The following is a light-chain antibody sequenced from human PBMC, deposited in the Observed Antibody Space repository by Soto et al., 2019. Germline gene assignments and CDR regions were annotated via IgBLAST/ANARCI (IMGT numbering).Light chain of an antibody. J-gene: IGLJ2*01. CDR2: DVS. CDR3: SSYTTSSHVV. V-gene: IGLV2-14*03. Sequence: QSVLTQAASVSGSPGQSITISCTGTNSDVGAYNYVSWYQQHPGKAPKLMIYDVSNRPSGVSNRFSGSKSGNTASLTISGLQAEDEADYYCSSYTTSSHVVFGGGTKLTVL. CDR1: NSDVGAYNY.